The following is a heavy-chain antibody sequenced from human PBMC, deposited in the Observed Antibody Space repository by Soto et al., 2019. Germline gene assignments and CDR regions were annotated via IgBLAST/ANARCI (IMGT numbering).Heavy chain of an antibody. CDR2: IKQDGSEK. CDR1: GFTFSSYW. D-gene: IGHD3-22*01. Sequence: GGSLRLSCAASGFTFSSYWMSWVRQAPGKGLEWVANIKQDGSEKYYVDSVKGRFTISRDNAKNSLYLQMNSLRAEDTAVYYCARDYERDDSSGDSLYYWGQGTLVTVSS. V-gene: IGHV3-7*03. J-gene: IGHJ4*02. CDR3: ARDYERDDSSGDSLYY.